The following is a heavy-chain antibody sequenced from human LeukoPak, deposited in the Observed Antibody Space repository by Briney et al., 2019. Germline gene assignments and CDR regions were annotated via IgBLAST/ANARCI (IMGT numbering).Heavy chain of an antibody. D-gene: IGHD1-26*01. CDR3: AKDGGSYSANYGGAAESDN. CDR1: GFTFSSYA. V-gene: IGHV3-23*01. Sequence: GGSLRLSSAASGFTFSSYAMTWVRQAPGKELEWVSAISGYGGRSYYADSVKGRFTISRDNSKNTLYLQMNSLRAEDTAVYYCAKDGGSYSANYGGAAESDNWGQGTLVTVSS. CDR2: ISGYGGRS. J-gene: IGHJ4*02.